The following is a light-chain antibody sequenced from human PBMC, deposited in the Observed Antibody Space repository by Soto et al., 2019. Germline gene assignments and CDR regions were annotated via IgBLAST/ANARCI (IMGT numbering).Light chain of an antibody. J-gene: IGKJ2*01. V-gene: IGKV2-28*01. Sequence: EIVMTQSPPSLTVTPGEPASISCRSSQRLLHSNGNIFLDWYLQKPGQSPQLLIYLGFNRASGVPDRVSGSAAGTDFTLKISRVEAEDVGVYYCMQALQTPYTFDQGTKLEIK. CDR1: QRLLHSNGNIF. CDR3: MQALQTPYT. CDR2: LGF.